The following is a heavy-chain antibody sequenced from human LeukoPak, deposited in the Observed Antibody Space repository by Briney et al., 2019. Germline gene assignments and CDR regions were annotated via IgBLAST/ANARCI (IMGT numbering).Heavy chain of an antibody. CDR1: GFTFRNYA. J-gene: IGHJ4*02. CDR3: ARGEAVGGSRRDFYFDY. D-gene: IGHD1-26*01. V-gene: IGHV3-33*01. Sequence: PGGSLRLSCAASGFTFRNYAMHWVRQAPGKGLEWVAIAWYDVNNDFYADSVRGRFTISRDNSRNTLFLQMNSLRAEDTAVYYCARGEAVGGSRRDFYFDYWGQGILVTVSS. CDR2: AWYDVNND.